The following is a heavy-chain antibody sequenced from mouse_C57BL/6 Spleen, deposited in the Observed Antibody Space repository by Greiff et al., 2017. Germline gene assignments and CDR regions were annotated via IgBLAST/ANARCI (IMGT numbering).Heavy chain of an antibody. CDR2: INPSSGYT. V-gene: IGHV1-4*01. J-gene: IGHJ1*03. D-gene: IGHD4-1*01. CDR3: ARGHNWDPSYFDV. CDR1: GYTFTSYT. Sequence: QVPLQQSGAELARPGASVKMSCKASGYTFTSYTMHWVKQRPGQGLEWIGYINPSSGYTKYNQKFKDKATLTADQSSSAAYMQLSSLTSDDSAVSYCARGHNWDPSYFDVWGTGTTVTVAS.